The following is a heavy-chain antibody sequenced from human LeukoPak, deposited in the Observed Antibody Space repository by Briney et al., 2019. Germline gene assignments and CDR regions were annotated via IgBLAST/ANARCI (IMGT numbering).Heavy chain of an antibody. Sequence: GGSLRLSCAASGVTFSSYAMTWVRQAPGKGLEWVSTISYSGDGTYYADSVKGRFTISRDNSKNTLYLQMNSLRAEDTAVYFCAKDRPEAYFDYWGQGTLVTVSS. D-gene: IGHD3-16*01. J-gene: IGHJ4*02. V-gene: IGHV3-23*01. CDR1: GVTFSSYA. CDR3: AKDRPEAYFDY. CDR2: ISYSGDGT.